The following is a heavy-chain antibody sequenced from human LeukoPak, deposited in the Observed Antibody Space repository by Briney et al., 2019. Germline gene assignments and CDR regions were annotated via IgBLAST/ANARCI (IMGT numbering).Heavy chain of an antibody. D-gene: IGHD3-3*02. CDR1: GGSLSSYY. V-gene: IGHV4-59*08. CDR2: ISHSGST. J-gene: IGHJ4*02. CDR3: ARLRRSRLAEFDY. Sequence: SETLSLTCTVSGGSLSSYYWSWIRQPPGKGLKWIGSISHSGSTYYNPSLKSRVTISVDTSKNQFSLKLSPLPAADTAVYYCARLRRSRLAEFDYWGQGTLVTVSS.